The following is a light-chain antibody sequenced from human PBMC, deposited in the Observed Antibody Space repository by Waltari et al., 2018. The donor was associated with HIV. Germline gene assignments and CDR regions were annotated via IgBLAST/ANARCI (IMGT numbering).Light chain of an antibody. CDR1: IGHRSYA. J-gene: IGLJ3*02. CDR2: LNTNGSL. V-gene: IGLV4-69*01. Sequence: QLVLTQPPSASASLGAPIKLTCTMKIGHRSYAIACHQQHPGKGPRVLLRLNTNGSLTKGDGIPDRFSGSSSGAERSLTISNLQSEDEADYYCQAWGTGIRGVFGGGTKLTVL. CDR3: QAWGTGIRGV.